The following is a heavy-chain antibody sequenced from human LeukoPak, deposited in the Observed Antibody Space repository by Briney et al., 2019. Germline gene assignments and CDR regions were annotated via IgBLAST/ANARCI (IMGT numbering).Heavy chain of an antibody. CDR1: GFTFISYW. J-gene: IGHJ5*02. CDR3: ARDLVVVPAAIEGWFDP. Sequence: PGGSLRLSCAASGFTFISYWMHWVRQAPGKGLVWVSRINSDGSSTSYADSVKGRFTISRDNAKNTLYLQMNSLRAEDTAVYYCARDLVVVPAAIEGWFDPWGQGTLVTVSS. D-gene: IGHD2-2*02. V-gene: IGHV3-74*01. CDR2: INSDGSST.